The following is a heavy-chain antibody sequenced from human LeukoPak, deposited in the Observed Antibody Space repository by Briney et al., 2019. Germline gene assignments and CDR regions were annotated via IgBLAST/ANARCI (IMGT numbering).Heavy chain of an antibody. D-gene: IGHD2-15*01. CDR3: ANIHSHAFDI. Sequence: PGGSLRLTCPASGFTFSSYAMSWVRQAPGKGLEWVSAISGTGGSTYYSDSVKGRFSISRDNSKNTLYLQMNSLRAEDTAVYYCANIHSHAFDIWGQGTLVTVSS. V-gene: IGHV3-23*01. J-gene: IGHJ3*02. CDR1: GFTFSSYA. CDR2: ISGTGGST.